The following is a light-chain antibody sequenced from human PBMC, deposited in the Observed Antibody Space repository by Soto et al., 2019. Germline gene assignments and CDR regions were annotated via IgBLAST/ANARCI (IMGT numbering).Light chain of an antibody. J-gene: IGLJ3*02. V-gene: IGLV4-69*01. CDR3: QTWGTGVQV. Sequence: QPVLTQSPSASASLGASVKLTCTLSSGHSSYAIAWHQQQPEKGPRYLMKLNSDGSHNKGDGIPDRFSGSSSGAERYLTISSLQSEDEADYNWQTWGTGVQVFGGGTKLTVL. CDR1: SGHSSYA. CDR2: LNSDGSH.